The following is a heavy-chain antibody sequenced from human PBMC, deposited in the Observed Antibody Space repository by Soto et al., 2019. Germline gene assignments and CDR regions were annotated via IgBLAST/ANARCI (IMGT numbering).Heavy chain of an antibody. J-gene: IGHJ4*02. CDR2: ISAYNGDT. D-gene: IGHD3-22*01. CDR1: GCHLTSYG. CDR3: ARELTYYYDSSGYLFDY. V-gene: IGHV1-18*01. Sequence: ASVKVSCKASGCHLTSYGISWVRQAPGQGLEWMGWISAYNGDTNYAQKFQGRGTLTTDTSTSTAYMELSSLRSEDTAVYYCARELTYYYDSSGYLFDYWGQGTLVTVSS.